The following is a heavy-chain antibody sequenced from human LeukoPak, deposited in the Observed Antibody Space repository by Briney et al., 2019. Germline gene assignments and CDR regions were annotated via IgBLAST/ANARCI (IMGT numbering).Heavy chain of an antibody. CDR3: ARDRYGCDY. Sequence: GGCLRLSCSSSVFTFSNYNMHCVRQSPGKGLECVALISYDGRNKYYADSVQGRFTISRDNSKNTLYLQMNSLRAEDTALYYCARDRYGCDYWGQGTLVTVSS. D-gene: IGHD1-1*01. V-gene: IGHV3-30*04. CDR1: VFTFSNYN. J-gene: IGHJ4*02. CDR2: ISYDGRNK.